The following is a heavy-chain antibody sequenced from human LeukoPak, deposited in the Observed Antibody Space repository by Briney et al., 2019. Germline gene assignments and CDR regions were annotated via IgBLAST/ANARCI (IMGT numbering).Heavy chain of an antibody. CDR3: ARSGGGYAFWSGYPYYFDY. Sequence: GASVKVSCKASGGTFSSYAISWVRQAPGQGLEWMGGINPIFGTANYAQKFQGRVTITADESTSTAYMELSSLRSEDTAVSYCARSGGGYAFWSGYPYYFDYWGQGTLVTVSS. D-gene: IGHD3-3*01. CDR2: INPIFGTA. CDR1: GGTFSSYA. V-gene: IGHV1-69*13. J-gene: IGHJ4*02.